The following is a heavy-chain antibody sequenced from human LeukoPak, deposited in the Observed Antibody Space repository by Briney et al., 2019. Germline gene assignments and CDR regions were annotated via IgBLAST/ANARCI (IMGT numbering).Heavy chain of an antibody. D-gene: IGHD3-3*01. CDR1: GFTFSNRR. Sequence: GGSLRLSCAASGFTFSNRRMNWVRQAPGKGLEWVSYISSSSSTIYYADSVKGRFTISRDNAKNSLYLQMNSLRAEDTAVYYCARGDDFWSGYLDYWGQGTLVTVSS. CDR2: ISSSSSTI. CDR3: ARGDDFWSGYLDY. V-gene: IGHV3-48*01. J-gene: IGHJ4*02.